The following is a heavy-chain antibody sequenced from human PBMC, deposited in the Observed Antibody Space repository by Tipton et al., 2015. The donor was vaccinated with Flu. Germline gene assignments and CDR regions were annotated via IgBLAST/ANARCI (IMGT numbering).Heavy chain of an antibody. CDR1: GFTFSSYS. J-gene: IGHJ6*02. Sequence: SLRLSCAASGFTFSSYSMNWVRQAPGKGLEWVSSISSSSSYIYYADSVKGRFTISRDNAKNSLYLQMNSLRAEDTAVYYCARAFSGGSRVYDFWSGYYGDYYYGMDVWGQGTTVTVSS. CDR2: ISSSSSYI. D-gene: IGHD3-3*01. V-gene: IGHV3-21*01. CDR3: ARAFSGGSRVYDFWSGYYGDYYYGMDV.